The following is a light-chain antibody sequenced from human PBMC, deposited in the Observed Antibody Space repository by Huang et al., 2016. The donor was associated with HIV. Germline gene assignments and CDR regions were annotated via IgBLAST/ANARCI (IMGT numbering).Light chain of an antibody. CDR1: RSILYNSNNKNY. CDR3: QQYYTTPGT. CDR2: GAS. Sequence: DIVLTQSPDSLAVSLGERATINCSSSRSILYNSNNKNYLAWHQQKPGQSPKLLIYGASTRESGVPDRCSGSGSETDFTLTISSLQAEDVAVYFCQQYYTTPGTFGPGTTVHIK. J-gene: IGKJ3*01. V-gene: IGKV4-1*01.